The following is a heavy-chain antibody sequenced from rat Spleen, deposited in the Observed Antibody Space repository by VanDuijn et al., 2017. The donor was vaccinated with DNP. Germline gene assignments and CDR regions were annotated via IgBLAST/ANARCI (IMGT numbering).Heavy chain of an antibody. CDR2: ISYDGSST. CDR3: ARWSRYFDY. J-gene: IGHJ2*01. Sequence: EVQLVESGGGLVQPGRSLKLSCAASGFTFSNNGMAWVRQAPTKGLEWVATISYDGSSTYYRDSVKGRFTISRDNAKSTLYLQMDSLRSEDTATYYCARWSRYFDYWGQGVMVTVSS. CDR1: GFTFSNNG. V-gene: IGHV5-29*01.